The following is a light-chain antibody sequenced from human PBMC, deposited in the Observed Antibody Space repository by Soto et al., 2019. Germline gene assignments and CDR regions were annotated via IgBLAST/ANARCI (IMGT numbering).Light chain of an antibody. CDR1: SSDVGGYNF. CDR2: DVT. CDR3: CSYAGIFTLV. Sequence: QSALTQPRSVSGSPGQSVTISCTGTSSDVGGYNFVSWYQQHPGKAPKVMIYDVTKRPSGVPDRFSGSKSGNTASLTISGLQAEDEADYYCCSYAGIFTLVFGGGTKVTVL. J-gene: IGLJ2*01. V-gene: IGLV2-11*01.